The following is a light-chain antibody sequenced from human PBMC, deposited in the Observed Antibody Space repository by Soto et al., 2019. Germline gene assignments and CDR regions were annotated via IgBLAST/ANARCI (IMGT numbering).Light chain of an antibody. V-gene: IGKV1-39*01. CDR2: HAS. J-gene: IGKJ1*01. CDR1: QSMGIY. Sequence: DIQMTQSPSSLSASVGDRFIITCRASQSMGIYLNWYKQKPGKAPKLLIYHASSMKGGVPSRFSGSGSEAEFTLKISNLQPDDSATCYYHQRSSPLCTFGHGTKVEVK. CDR3: HQRSSPLCT.